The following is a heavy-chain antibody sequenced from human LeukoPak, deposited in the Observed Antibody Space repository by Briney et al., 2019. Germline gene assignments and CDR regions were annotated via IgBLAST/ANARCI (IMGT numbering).Heavy chain of an antibody. J-gene: IGHJ4*02. Sequence: PGGSLRLSCAASGFTISSYWMSWVRQAPGKGLEWVANIKQDGSEKYYVDSVKGRFTISRDNAKNSLYLQMNSLRAEDTAVYYCARVDSGSYYAFDYWGQGTLVTVSS. D-gene: IGHD1-26*01. CDR1: GFTISSYW. V-gene: IGHV3-7*01. CDR2: IKQDGSEK. CDR3: ARVDSGSYYAFDY.